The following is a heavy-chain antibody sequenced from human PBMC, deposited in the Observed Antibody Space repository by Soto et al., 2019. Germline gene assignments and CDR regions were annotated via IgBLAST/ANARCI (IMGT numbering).Heavy chain of an antibody. V-gene: IGHV1-69*13. CDR3: AREHPYTVSRDINRDYYYGMDV. Sequence: ASVKVSCKASGGTFSSYAISWVRQAPGQGLEWMGGIIPIFGTANYAQKFQGRVTITADESTSTAYMELSSLRSEDTAVYYCAREHPYTVSRDINRDYYYGMDVWGQGTTVTVSS. CDR2: IIPIFGTA. D-gene: IGHD3-16*01. J-gene: IGHJ6*02. CDR1: GGTFSSYA.